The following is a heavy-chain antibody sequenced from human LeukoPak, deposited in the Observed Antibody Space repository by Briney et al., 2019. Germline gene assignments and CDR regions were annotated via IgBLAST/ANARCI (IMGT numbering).Heavy chain of an antibody. V-gene: IGHV4-39*07. CDR3: AREKEGVVIPADATNYYYYYYMDV. CDR2: IYYSGNT. Sequence: PSETLSLTCTVSRGSISSSGYYWGWIRQPPGKGLEWIGSIYYSGNTYYNPSLKSRLTISVDTSKNQFSLKLSSVTAADTAVYYCAREKEGVVIPADATNYYYYYYMDVWGKGTTVTVSS. J-gene: IGHJ6*03. D-gene: IGHD2-2*01. CDR1: RGSISSSGYY.